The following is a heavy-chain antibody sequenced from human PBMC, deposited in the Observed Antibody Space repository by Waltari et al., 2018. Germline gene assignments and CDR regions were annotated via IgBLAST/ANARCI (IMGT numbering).Heavy chain of an antibody. J-gene: IGHJ4*02. CDR1: GGSIRSSSYY. CDR3: ARSPDYGDYYYY. Sequence: QLQLQESGPGLVTPSATLSLTCTVAGGSIRSSSYYWGWIRQPPGKGLEWIGSIYYSGSTYYNPSLKSRVTISVDTSKNQFSLKLSSVTAADTAVYYCARSPDYGDYYYYWGQGTLVTVSS. V-gene: IGHV4-39*01. CDR2: IYYSGST. D-gene: IGHD4-17*01.